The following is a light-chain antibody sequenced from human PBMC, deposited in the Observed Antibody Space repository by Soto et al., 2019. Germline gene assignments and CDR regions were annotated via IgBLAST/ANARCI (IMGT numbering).Light chain of an antibody. Sequence: EIVLKQSPGTLSLSPGERATLSCRASQSVNNYLAWYQQKPGQASRLLIYDASNRATGIPPRFSGSGSGTDFTLTISSLEPEDSAVYYCQQRGTWPWLTFGGGTRVEI. CDR1: QSVNNY. CDR2: DAS. V-gene: IGKV3-11*01. J-gene: IGKJ4*01. CDR3: QQRGTWPWLT.